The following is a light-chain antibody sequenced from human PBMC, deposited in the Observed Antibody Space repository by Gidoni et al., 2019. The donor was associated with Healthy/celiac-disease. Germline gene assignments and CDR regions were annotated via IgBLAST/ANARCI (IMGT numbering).Light chain of an antibody. CDR1: QSISSY. V-gene: IGKV1-39*01. CDR3: QQSYSTPLT. CDR2: AAS. Sequence: DIQMTQSPSSLSASVGDRVTITCRASQSISSYLNWYQQKPGKAPKLLIYAASILQSGVPSRFSGSGSGTDVTLTISSLQPEDFATYYCQQSYSTPLTFGGXTKVEIK. J-gene: IGKJ4*01.